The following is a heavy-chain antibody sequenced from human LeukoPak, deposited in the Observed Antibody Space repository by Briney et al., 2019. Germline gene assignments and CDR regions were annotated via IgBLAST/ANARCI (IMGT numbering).Heavy chain of an antibody. CDR1: GFTFSSYA. J-gene: IGHJ3*02. CDR2: ISGSGGST. CDR3: AKDLNRDTISPGAFDI. V-gene: IGHV3-23*01. Sequence: GGSLRVSCAASGFTFSSYAMSWVRQAPGKGLEWVSAISGSGGSTYYADSVKGRFTISRDNSKNTLYLQMNSLRAEDTAVYYCAKDLNRDTISPGAFDIWGQGTMVTVSS. D-gene: IGHD3-3*01.